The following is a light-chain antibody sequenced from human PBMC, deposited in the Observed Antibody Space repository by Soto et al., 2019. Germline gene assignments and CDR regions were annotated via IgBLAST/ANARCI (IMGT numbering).Light chain of an antibody. J-gene: IGLJ3*02. CDR1: SSDVGSYNL. CDR2: EGS. Sequence: QSALTQPASVSGSPGQSITISCTGTSSDVGSYNLVSWYQQYPGKAPKLIIYEGSKRPSGVSNRFSGSKSGNTAALTISGLQAEDEADYYCCSYAGSPWVFGGGTKLTVL. V-gene: IGLV2-23*01. CDR3: CSYAGSPWV.